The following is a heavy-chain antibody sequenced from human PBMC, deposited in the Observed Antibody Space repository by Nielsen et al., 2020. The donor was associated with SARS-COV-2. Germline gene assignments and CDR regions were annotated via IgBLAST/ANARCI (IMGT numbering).Heavy chain of an antibody. CDR3: ARAPPAIVATKRFDY. J-gene: IGHJ4*02. CDR1: GYSFTSYW. V-gene: IGHV5-51*01. CDR2: IYPGDSDT. Sequence: GESLKTSRKGSGYSFTSYWIGRARHTPGKGLEWMGIIYPGDSDTRYSPSFQGQVTISADKSISTAYLQWSSLKASDTAMYYCARAPPAIVATKRFDYWGQGTLVTVSS. D-gene: IGHD5-12*01.